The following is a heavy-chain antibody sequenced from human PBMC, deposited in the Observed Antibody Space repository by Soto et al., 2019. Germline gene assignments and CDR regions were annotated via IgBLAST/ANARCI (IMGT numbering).Heavy chain of an antibody. CDR2: IYYSGST. J-gene: IGHJ4*02. Sequence: SETLSLTCTVSGGSISSYYWSWIRQPPGKGLEWIGYIYYSGSTNYNPSLKSRFTKSVDTSKNQFSLKLSSVTAADTAVYYCARHTSYRVYFDYWGQGTLVTVAA. CDR1: GGSISSYY. V-gene: IGHV4-59*08. D-gene: IGHD3-16*02. CDR3: ARHTSYRVYFDY.